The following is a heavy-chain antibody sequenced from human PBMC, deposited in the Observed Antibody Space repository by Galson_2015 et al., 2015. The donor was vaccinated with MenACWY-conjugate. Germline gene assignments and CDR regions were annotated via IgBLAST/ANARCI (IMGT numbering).Heavy chain of an antibody. D-gene: IGHD1-26*01. V-gene: IGHV3-11*05. CDR1: GFIFSNYY. CDR2: ITTTSTYT. J-gene: IGHJ6*03. Sequence: SLRLSCAASGFIFSNYYMSWIRQAPGKGLEWVSYITTTSTYTYYADSVRDRFTISGDNARSSLYLQINNLRAEDTAIYYCARDRGIVGPEDYYMDVWGKGTTVTVSS. CDR3: ARDRGIVGPEDYYMDV.